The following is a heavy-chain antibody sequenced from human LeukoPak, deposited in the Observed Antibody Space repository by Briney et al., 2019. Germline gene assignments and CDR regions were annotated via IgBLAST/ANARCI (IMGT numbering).Heavy chain of an antibody. CDR2: ISAYNGNT. D-gene: IGHD3-10*01. CDR3: ARGAGSGSYYNVYYYYYMDV. Sequence: ASVTVSCKSSGYTFTIYGIGWVRQAPGQGLEWMGWISAYNGNTNYAQKLQGRVTMTTDTSTSTAYMELRSLRSDDTAMYYCARGAGSGSYYNVYYYYYMDVWGKGTTVTVSS. V-gene: IGHV1-18*01. CDR1: GYTFTIYG. J-gene: IGHJ6*03.